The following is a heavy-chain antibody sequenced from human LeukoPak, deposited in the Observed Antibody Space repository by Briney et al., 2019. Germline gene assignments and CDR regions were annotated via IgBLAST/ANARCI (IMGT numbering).Heavy chain of an antibody. V-gene: IGHV4-61*02. J-gene: IGHJ6*03. D-gene: IGHD1-7*01. Sequence: SQTLSLTCTVSGGSINSDDYYWSWIRQPAGKGLEWIGRIYTSGSTNYNPSLKSRVTISVDTSKNQFSLKLSSVTAADTAVYYCARGITGTTVVGYYYYYMDVWGKGTTVTVSS. CDR2: IYTSGST. CDR3: ARGITGTTVVGYYYYYMDV. CDR1: GGSINSDDYY.